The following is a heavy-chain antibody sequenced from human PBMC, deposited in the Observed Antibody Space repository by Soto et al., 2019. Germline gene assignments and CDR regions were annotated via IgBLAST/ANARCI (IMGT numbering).Heavy chain of an antibody. CDR2: INAGSGTS. V-gene: IGHV1-3*01. D-gene: IGHD1-1*01. Sequence: ASVKVSCKASGYTFTRYAMHWVRQAPGQRLEWMGWINAGSGTSVYSEKFQGRVTFTRDTSASTDYMELRSLRSEDTAVYYCARERGNSGTFDYWGQGTLVTVSS. CDR3: ARERGNSGTFDY. CDR1: GYTFTRYA. J-gene: IGHJ4*01.